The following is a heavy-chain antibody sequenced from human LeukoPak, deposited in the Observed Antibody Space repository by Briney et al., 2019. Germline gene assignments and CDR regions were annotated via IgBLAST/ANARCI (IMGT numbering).Heavy chain of an antibody. V-gene: IGHV3-7*01. CDR2: IQQNGNEK. D-gene: IGHD4-11*01. J-gene: IGHJ4*02. Sequence: PGGSLRLSCVASGFTFSSYWMAWVRQAPGKGLEWVASIQQNGNEKYYVDSVKGRFTISKDNAKKLLYLQMNSLRAGDTAVYYCAREDHSKYEYWGQGTPVTVSS. CDR3: AREDHSKYEY. CDR1: GFTFSSYW.